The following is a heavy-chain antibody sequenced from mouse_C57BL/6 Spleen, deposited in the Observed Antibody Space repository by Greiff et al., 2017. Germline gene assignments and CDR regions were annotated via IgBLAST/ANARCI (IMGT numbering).Heavy chain of an antibody. Sequence: QVQLQQSGPELVKPGASVKISCKASGYAFSSSWMNWVKQRPGKGLEWIGRIYPGDGDTNYNGKFKGKATLTADKSSSTAYMQLSSLTSEDSAVYFGARELGPLYFDDWGQGTTLTVSS. J-gene: IGHJ2*01. D-gene: IGHD4-1*01. CDR2: IYPGDGDT. V-gene: IGHV1-82*01. CDR3: ARELGPLYFDD. CDR1: GYAFSSSW.